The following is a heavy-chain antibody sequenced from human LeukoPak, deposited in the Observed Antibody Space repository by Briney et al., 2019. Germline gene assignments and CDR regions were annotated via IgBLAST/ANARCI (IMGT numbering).Heavy chain of an antibody. J-gene: IGHJ4*02. CDR3: ARDTPKYYYGSGSYYNVVDY. CDR2: IYTSGST. Sequence: SQTLSLTCTVSGGSISSGSYYWRWIRQPAGKGREWLGRIYTSGSTNYNPSLKSRVTISVDTSKNQFSLKLSSVTDADTAVYYCARDTPKYYYGSGSYYNVVDYWGQGTLVTVSS. CDR1: GGSISSGSYY. V-gene: IGHV4-61*02. D-gene: IGHD3-10*01.